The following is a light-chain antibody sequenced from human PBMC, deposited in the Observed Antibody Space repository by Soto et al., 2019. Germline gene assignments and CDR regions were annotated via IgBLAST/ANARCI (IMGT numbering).Light chain of an antibody. CDR3: QQYNNWPPWT. CDR2: GAS. CDR1: QSVSSD. Sequence: EIVMTKSPATLSVSPGERATLSCRASQSVSSDLAWYQQKPGQAPRLLIYGASTRATGIAARFIGSGSGTQFTLTITSLQSEDFAVYYCQQYNNWPPWTFGQGTKVEIK. V-gene: IGKV3-15*01. J-gene: IGKJ1*01.